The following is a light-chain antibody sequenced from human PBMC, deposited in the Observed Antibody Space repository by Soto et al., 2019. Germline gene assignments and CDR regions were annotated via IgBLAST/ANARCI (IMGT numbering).Light chain of an antibody. CDR1: QGISTY. J-gene: IGKJ4*01. V-gene: IGKV1-9*01. CDR3: QQANSFPLT. Sequence: IQLSQSPSSRSGSVVGGGSITCRASQGISTYLGWYQQKPGQAPNLLIYHDSTSHSGVPSRFSGSGSGTDFTLTISSLQTEDFATYYCQQANSFPLTFGGGTKVDIK. CDR2: HDS.